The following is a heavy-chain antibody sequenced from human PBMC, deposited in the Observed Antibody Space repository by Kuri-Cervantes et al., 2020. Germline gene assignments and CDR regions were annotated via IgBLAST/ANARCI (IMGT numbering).Heavy chain of an antibody. CDR2: IYYSGST. J-gene: IGHJ4*02. CDR1: GFTFSSYW. CDR3: ARVHCGYSYGFDF. D-gene: IGHD3-22*01. Sequence: GSLRLSCAASGFTFSSYWMSWVRQAPGKGLEWIGSIYYSGSTNYNPSLESRVTISLDTSNNQSSLRLSSVTAADTAVYYCARVHCGYSYGFDFWGQGSLVTVSS. V-gene: IGHV4-59*01.